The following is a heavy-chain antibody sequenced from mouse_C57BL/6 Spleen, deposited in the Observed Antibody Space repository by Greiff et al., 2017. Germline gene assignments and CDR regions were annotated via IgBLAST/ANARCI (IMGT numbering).Heavy chain of an antibody. J-gene: IGHJ4*01. D-gene: IGHD2-5*01. CDR3: ARGAYYSNYDAMDY. V-gene: IGHV2-2*01. Sequence: VQLQESGPGLVQPSQSLSITCTVSGFSLTSYGVHWVRQSPGKGLEWLGVIWSGGSTDYNAAFISRLSISKDNSKSQVFFKMNSLQADDTAIYYCARGAYYSNYDAMDYWGQGTSVTVSS. CDR1: GFSLTSYG. CDR2: IWSGGST.